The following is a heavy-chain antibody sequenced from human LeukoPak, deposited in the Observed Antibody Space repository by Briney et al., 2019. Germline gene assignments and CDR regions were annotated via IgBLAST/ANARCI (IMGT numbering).Heavy chain of an antibody. Sequence: PGRSLRLSCAASGFTFSSYAMHWVRQAPGKGLEWVAVISYDGSNKYYADSVKGRFTISRDNSKNTLYLQMNSLRAEDTAVYYCARGIAARPWGYYFDYWGQGTLVTVSS. CDR1: GFTFSSYA. D-gene: IGHD6-6*01. CDR3: ARGIAARPWGYYFDY. J-gene: IGHJ4*02. CDR2: ISYDGSNK. V-gene: IGHV3-30-3*01.